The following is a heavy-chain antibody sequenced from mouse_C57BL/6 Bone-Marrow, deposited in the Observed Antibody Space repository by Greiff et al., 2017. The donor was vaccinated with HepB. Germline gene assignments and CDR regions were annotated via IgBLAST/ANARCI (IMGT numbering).Heavy chain of an antibody. CDR3: ARRDYGSIWYFDV. J-gene: IGHJ1*03. CDR2: IYPGDGDT. Sequence: VQRVESGPELVKPGASVKISCKASGYAFSSSWMNWVKQRPGKGLEWIGRIYPGDGDTNYNGKFKGKATLTADKSSSTAYMQLSSLTSEDSAVYFCARRDYGSIWYFDVWGTGTTVTVSS. V-gene: IGHV1-82*01. CDR1: GYAFSSSW. D-gene: IGHD1-1*01.